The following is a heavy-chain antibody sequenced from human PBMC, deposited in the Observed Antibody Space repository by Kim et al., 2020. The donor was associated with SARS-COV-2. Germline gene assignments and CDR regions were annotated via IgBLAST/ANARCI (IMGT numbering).Heavy chain of an antibody. CDR3: ASSNRKIAFDI. CDR2: VIPIVDTV. V-gene: IGHV1-69*13. CDR1: GGDFTAYG. J-gene: IGHJ3*02. Sequence: SVKVSCKASGGDFTAYGFSWVRQAPGQGLEWMGGVIPIVDTVNYAQKFQDRVTITADEFTSTAYMELSSLRSEDTAVYYCASSNRKIAFDIWGQGTMVTVSS. D-gene: IGHD2-2*01.